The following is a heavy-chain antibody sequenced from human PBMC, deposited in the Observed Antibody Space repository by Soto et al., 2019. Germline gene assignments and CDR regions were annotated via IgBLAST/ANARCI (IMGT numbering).Heavy chain of an antibody. CDR1: GFTVSSNY. J-gene: IGHJ4*02. CDR2: IYSGGST. CDR3: ASPVGDFDHYFDY. Sequence: PGGSLRLSCAASGFTVSSNYMSWVRQAPGKGLEWVSVIYSGGSTYFADSVKGRFTISRDNSNNTLYLQMNSLRPDDTAVYHCASPVGDFDHYFDYWGPGTLVTVSS. D-gene: IGHD4-17*01. V-gene: IGHV3-66*02.